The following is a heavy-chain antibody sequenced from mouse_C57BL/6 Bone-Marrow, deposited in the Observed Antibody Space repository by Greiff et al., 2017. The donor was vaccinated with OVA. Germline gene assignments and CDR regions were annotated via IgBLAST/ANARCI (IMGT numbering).Heavy chain of an antibody. Sequence: DVHLVESGGGLVQPGGSMKLSCVASGFTFSNYWMNWVRQSPEKGLEWVAQIRLKSDNYATHYAESVKGRFTISRDDSKSSVYLQMNNLRAEDTGIYYCTAFLIYYYGSSLAYWGQGTLVTVSA. J-gene: IGHJ3*01. CDR3: TAFLIYYYGSSLAY. CDR1: GFTFSNYW. CDR2: IRLKSDNYAT. V-gene: IGHV6-3*01. D-gene: IGHD1-1*01.